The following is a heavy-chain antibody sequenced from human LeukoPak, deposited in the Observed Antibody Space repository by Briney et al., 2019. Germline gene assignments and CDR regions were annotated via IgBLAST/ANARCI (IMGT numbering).Heavy chain of an antibody. CDR3: CLMGLYVIADLDAFDI. Sequence: ASVNVSCKVSGYTLTELSMHWVRQAPGKGLEWMGGFDPEDGETIYAQKFQGRVTMTEDTSTDTAYMELSSLRSEDTAVYYCCLMGLYVIADLDAFDIWGQGTMVTVSS. CDR2: FDPEDGET. J-gene: IGHJ3*02. V-gene: IGHV1-24*01. CDR1: GYTLTELS. D-gene: IGHD3-10*01.